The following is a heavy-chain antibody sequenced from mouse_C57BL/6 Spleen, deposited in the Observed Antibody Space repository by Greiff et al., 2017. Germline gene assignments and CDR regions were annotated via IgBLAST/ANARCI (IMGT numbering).Heavy chain of an antibody. CDR1: GFSLTSYA. Sequence: VKLQESGPGLVAPSQSLSITCTVSGFSLTSYAISWVRQPPGKGLEWLGVIWTGGGTNYNSALKSRLSISKDNSKSQVFLKMNSLQTDDTARYYCARNDGYYSYAIDYWGQGTSVTVSS. CDR2: IWTGGGT. D-gene: IGHD2-3*01. CDR3: ARNDGYYSYAIDY. V-gene: IGHV2-9-1*01. J-gene: IGHJ4*01.